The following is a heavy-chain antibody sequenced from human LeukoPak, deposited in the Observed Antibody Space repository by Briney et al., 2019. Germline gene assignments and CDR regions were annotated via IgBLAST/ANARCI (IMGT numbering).Heavy chain of an antibody. J-gene: IGHJ5*02. D-gene: IGHD6-6*01. Sequence: SETLSLTCTVSGGSISSYYWSWIRQPPGKGLEWIGYIYTSGGNNYNASLKRRVTISVATSKPQFSLKLSSVTAADTAVYYCAGYSSSSGLNTWGQGTLVTVSS. CDR1: GGSISSYY. V-gene: IGHV4-4*09. CDR2: IYTSGGN. CDR3: AGYSSSSGLNT.